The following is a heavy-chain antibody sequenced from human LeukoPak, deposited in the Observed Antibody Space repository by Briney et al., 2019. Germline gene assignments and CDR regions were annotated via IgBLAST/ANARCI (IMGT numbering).Heavy chain of an antibody. V-gene: IGHV3-48*02. Sequence: GGSLRLSCAASGFTFSNFWMHWVRQAPGKGLEWVSHITASGTAMFYADSVKGRFTISRDNAKNSLYLQMNSLRDEDTAVYYCARADYYDSIDWGPWGQGTLVTVSS. CDR3: ARADYYDSIDWGP. J-gene: IGHJ5*02. D-gene: IGHD3-22*01. CDR2: ITASGTAM. CDR1: GFTFSNFW.